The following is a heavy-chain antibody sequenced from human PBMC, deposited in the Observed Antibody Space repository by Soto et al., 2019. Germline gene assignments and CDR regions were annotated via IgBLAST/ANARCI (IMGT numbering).Heavy chain of an antibody. J-gene: IGHJ4*02. V-gene: IGHV3-7*01. CDR1: GLTFSNYW. CDR2: INRDGSET. D-gene: IGHD2-2*01. CDR3: ARPARECSSPGCAN. Sequence: EVQLVESGGGLVQPGGSLRLSCVVPGLTFSNYWMSWVRQAPGKGLEWVANINRDGSETYYVDSVKGRFTISRDNIKNSLYLQMTSLRAEDTAVYYCARPARECSSPGCANWGQGTLVTVSS.